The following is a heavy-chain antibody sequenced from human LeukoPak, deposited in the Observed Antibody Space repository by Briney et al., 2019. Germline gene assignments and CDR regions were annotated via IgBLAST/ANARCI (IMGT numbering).Heavy chain of an antibody. CDR1: GGSISSYY. V-gene: IGHV4-59*01. J-gene: IGHJ4*02. CDR2: IYYSGST. Sequence: SETLSLTCTVSGGSISSYYWSWIRQPPGKGLEWIGYIYYSGSTNYNPSLKSRVTISVDTSKNQFSLKLSSVTAADTAVYYCARVLVGASRNFYFDYWGQGTLVTVSS. CDR3: ARVLVGASRNFYFDY. D-gene: IGHD1-26*01.